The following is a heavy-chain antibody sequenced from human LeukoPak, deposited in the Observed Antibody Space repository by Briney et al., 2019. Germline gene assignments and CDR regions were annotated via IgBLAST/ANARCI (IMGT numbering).Heavy chain of an antibody. V-gene: IGHV1-2*02. D-gene: IGHD2-21*02. CDR1: RYTFNVYY. J-gene: IGHJ4*02. CDR3: ARDIMTSRDY. Sequence: ASVKVSYKASRYTFNVYYMHWVRQAPGQGLEWMGWINPNSGGTNYAQEFQGRVTMTRDTSISTAYMELSRLRSDDTAVYYCARDIMTSRDYWGQGTLVTVSS. CDR2: INPNSGGT.